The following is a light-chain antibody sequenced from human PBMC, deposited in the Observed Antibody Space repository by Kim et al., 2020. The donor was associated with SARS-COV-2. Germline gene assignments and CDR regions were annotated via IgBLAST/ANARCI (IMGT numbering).Light chain of an antibody. V-gene: IGKV3-20*01. CDR1: QSVTSSN. J-gene: IGKJ1*01. CDR3: QQYGSTPVT. CDR2: GAS. Sequence: SPGESAPLSCMSSQSVTSSNLAWYHQKPGQAPRLLIYGASIRATGIPDRFSGSGSGTDFTLTISRREPEDFAVYYCQQYGSTPVTFGQGAKVDIK.